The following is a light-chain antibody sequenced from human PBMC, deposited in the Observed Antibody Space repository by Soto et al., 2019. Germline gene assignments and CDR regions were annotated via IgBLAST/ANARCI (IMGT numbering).Light chain of an antibody. CDR1: CSDVGGYNY. J-gene: IGLJ2*01. CDR2: EVS. V-gene: IGLV2-14*01. CDR3: SSYTSSSTLGVV. Sequence: QSALTQPASVSGSPGQSITISCTGTCSDVGGYNYVSWYQQHPGKAPKLMIYEVSNRPSGVSNRFSGSKSGNTASLTISGLQAEDEADYYCSSYTSSSTLGVVFGGGTKVTVL.